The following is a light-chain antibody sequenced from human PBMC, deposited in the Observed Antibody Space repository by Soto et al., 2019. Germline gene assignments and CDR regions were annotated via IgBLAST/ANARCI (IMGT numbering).Light chain of an antibody. CDR1: QSVSSNY. CDR2: GAS. V-gene: IGKV3-20*01. CDR3: QHYSSSPPEFT. J-gene: IGKJ3*01. Sequence: EIVLTQSPATLSLSPGERATLSCRASQSVSSNYLAWYQQRPGQAPRLLIFGASYRATGIPDRFSGSRSGTDFTLTISRLEPEDFALYYCQHYSSSPPEFTFGHGTKVDSK.